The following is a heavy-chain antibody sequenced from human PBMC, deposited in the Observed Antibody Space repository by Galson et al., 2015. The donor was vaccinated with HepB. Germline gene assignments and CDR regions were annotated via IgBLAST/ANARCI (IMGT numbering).Heavy chain of an antibody. D-gene: IGHD2-2*01. V-gene: IGHV3-21*01. CDR1: GFTFSSYS. CDR3: TRGYSTATGSDGYYYYGMDV. Sequence: SLRLSCAASGFTFSSYSMNWVRQAPGKGLEWVSSISRDSTYIHYTDSMKGRFTISRDSAQNSVYLQMNSLRADDTAVYYCTRGYSTATGSDGYYYYGMDVWGQGTTVSVSS. J-gene: IGHJ6*02. CDR2: ISRDSTYI.